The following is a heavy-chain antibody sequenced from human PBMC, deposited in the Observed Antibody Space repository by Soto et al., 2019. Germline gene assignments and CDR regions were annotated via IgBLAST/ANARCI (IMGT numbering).Heavy chain of an antibody. V-gene: IGHV3-33*01. D-gene: IGHD3-22*01. CDR2: IWYDGSNK. CDR1: GFTFSSYG. CDR3: ARKGTWLYFDY. J-gene: IGHJ4*02. Sequence: GGSLRLSCAASGFTFSSYGMHWVRQAPGKGLEWVAVIWYDGSNKYYADSVKGRFTISRDNSKNTLYLQMNSLRAEDTAVYYCARKGTWLYFDYWGQGTLVTVSS.